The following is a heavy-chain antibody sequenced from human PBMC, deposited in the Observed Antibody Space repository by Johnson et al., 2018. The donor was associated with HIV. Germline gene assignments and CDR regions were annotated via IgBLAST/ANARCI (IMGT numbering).Heavy chain of an antibody. V-gene: IGHV3-9*01. J-gene: IGHJ3*02. D-gene: IGHD3-16*01. CDR2: ISWNSGSI. CDR3: ARGVGGRTADAFDI. Sequence: VQLVESGGGLVQPGGSLRLSCAASGFTFSSYAMSWVRQAPGKGLEWVSGISWNSGSIGYADSVKGRFTISRDNAKNSLYLQMNSLRAEDTALYYCARGVGGRTADAFDIWGQGTMVTVSS. CDR1: GFTFSSYA.